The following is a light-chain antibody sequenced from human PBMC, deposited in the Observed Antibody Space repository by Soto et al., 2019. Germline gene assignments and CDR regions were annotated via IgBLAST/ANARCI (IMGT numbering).Light chain of an antibody. CDR1: SGDVSSYNF. J-gene: IGLJ1*01. CDR2: DVS. CDR3: TSFTSSSTHV. Sequence: QSVLDQPVSVYGSARHSLSISCYGTSGDVSSYNFVSWYQQHPGKAPKLMIYDVSNRPSGVSNRFSGSKSGNTASLTISGLQAEDEADYYCTSFTSSSTHVIRTGTKVTV. V-gene: IGLV2-14*03.